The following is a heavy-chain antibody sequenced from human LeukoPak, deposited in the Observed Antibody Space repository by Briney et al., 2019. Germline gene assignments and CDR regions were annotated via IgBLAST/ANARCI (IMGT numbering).Heavy chain of an antibody. CDR1: GFSLSTSGVG. Sequence: SGPTLVNPTPTLTLTCTFSGFSLSTSGVGVGWIRQPPGKALEWLALIYWHDDKLYRPSLKSRLTITKDTSKNQVVLTMSNMDPVDTATYYCAHRRGSGYYYTAGNYFDYWGQGTLVTVSS. V-gene: IGHV2-5*01. J-gene: IGHJ4*02. D-gene: IGHD3-22*01. CDR3: AHRRGSGYYYTAGNYFDY. CDR2: IYWHDDK.